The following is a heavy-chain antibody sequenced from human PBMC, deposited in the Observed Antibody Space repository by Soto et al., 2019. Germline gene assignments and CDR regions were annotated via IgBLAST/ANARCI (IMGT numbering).Heavy chain of an antibody. CDR3: ARDDTFYFDY. Sequence: SVKGRFSISRDHSKDTLSLQMNSLGAEDTAVYYCARDDTFYFDYWGQGTLVTVSS. J-gene: IGHJ4*02. D-gene: IGHD2-2*02. V-gene: IGHV3-30*01.